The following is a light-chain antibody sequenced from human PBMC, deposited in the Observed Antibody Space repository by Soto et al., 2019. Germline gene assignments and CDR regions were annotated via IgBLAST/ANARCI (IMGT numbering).Light chain of an antibody. J-gene: IGLJ3*02. V-gene: IGLV2-11*01. CDR1: SSAVGGYNY. CDR2: DVT. CDR3: CSFAGRYTWV. Sequence: QSALTQPRSVSGSPGQSVTISCTGTSSAVGGYNYVSWYQQHPGKAPNLMIYDVTKRPSGVPDRFSGSKSGNTASLTISGLQAEDDADYYCCSFAGRYTWVFGGGTKLTVL.